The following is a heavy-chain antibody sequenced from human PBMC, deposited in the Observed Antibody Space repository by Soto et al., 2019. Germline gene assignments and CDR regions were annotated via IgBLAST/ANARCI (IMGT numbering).Heavy chain of an antibody. CDR2: ISYDGSNK. J-gene: IGHJ6*02. V-gene: IGHV3-30*03. Sequence: GGSLRLSCAASGFTFSSYGMHWVRQAPGKGLEWVAVISYDGSNKYYADSVKGRFTISRDNSKNTLYLQMNSLRAEDTAVYYCAAYCSSTSCYVFRGYYYYGMDVWGQGTTVTVS. D-gene: IGHD2-2*01. CDR1: GFTFSSYG. CDR3: AAYCSSTSCYVFRGYYYYGMDV.